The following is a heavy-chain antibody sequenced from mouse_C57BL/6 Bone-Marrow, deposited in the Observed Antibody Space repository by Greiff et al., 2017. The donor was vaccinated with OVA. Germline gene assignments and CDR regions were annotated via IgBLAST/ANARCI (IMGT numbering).Heavy chain of an antibody. V-gene: IGHV2-9-1*01. CDR1: GFSLTSYA. D-gene: IGHD2-4*01. Sequence: QVQLKQSGPGLVAPSQSLSITCTVSGFSLTSYAISWVRQPPGKGLEWLGVIWPGGGTNYNSALKSRLSISKDNSKSQVFLKMNSLQTDDTARYYCARNLGYDYGFYYAMDYWGQGTSVTVSS. CDR2: IWPGGGT. CDR3: ARNLGYDYGFYYAMDY. J-gene: IGHJ4*01.